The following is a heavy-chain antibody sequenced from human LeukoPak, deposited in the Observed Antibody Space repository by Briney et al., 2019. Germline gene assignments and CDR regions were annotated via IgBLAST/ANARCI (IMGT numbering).Heavy chain of an antibody. CDR2: IYPGDSDI. J-gene: IGHJ4*02. Sequence: GESLKISCKGSGYSFTTYWIGWVRRMPGKGLEWMGVIYPGDSDIRYSPSFQGQVTISADKSISTAYLQWSSLKASDTAMYYCAKVGAPTGEVDYWGQGTLVTVSS. CDR1: GYSFTTYW. CDR3: AKVGAPTGEVDY. D-gene: IGHD1-26*01. V-gene: IGHV5-51*01.